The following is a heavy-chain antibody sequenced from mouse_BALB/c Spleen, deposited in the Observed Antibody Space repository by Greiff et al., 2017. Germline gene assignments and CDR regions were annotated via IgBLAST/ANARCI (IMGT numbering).Heavy chain of an antibody. CDR2: IWSDGST. CDR1: GFSLTSYG. D-gene: IGHD1-1*01. CDR3: ARHHYYGSSYYAMDY. Sequence: QVQLKASGPDLVAPSQSLSITCTVSGFSLTSYGVHWVRQPPGKGLEWLVVIWSDGSTTYNSALKSRLSISKDNSKSQVFLKMNSLQTDDTAMYYCARHHYYGSSYYAMDYWGQGTSVTVSS. V-gene: IGHV2-6-2*01. J-gene: IGHJ4*01.